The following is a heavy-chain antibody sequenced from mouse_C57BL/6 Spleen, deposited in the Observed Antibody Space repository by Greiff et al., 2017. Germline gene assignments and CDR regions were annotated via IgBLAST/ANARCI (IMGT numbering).Heavy chain of an antibody. CDR2: IDPSDSYT. CDR3: ARSSDYVFAY. CDR1: GYTFTRYW. J-gene: IGHJ3*01. Sequence: VQLQQPGAELVMPGASVKLSCKASGYTFTRYWMHWVKQRPGQGLEWIGEIDPSDSYTNYNQKFKGKSTLTVDKSSSTAYMQLSSLTSEDSAVYYCARSSDYVFAYWGQGTLVTVSA. D-gene: IGHD2-4*01. V-gene: IGHV1-69*01.